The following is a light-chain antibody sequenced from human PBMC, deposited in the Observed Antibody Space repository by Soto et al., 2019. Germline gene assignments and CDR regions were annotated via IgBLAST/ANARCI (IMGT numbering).Light chain of an antibody. V-gene: IGLV1-44*01. CDR1: SSNIGSNG. CDR3: AAWDDSLNGHWV. J-gene: IGLJ3*02. CDR2: DDN. Sequence: QSVLTQPPSASGTPGQRVTISCSGSSSNIGSNGINWYQQVPGTAPKLLIYDDNQRPSGVPDRFSGSKSGTSASLAISGLQSEEEADYYCAAWDDSLNGHWVFGGGTKLTVL.